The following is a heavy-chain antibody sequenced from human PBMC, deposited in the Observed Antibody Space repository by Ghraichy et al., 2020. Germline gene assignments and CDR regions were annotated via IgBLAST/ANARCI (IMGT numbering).Heavy chain of an antibody. CDR3: AKNFDY. J-gene: IGHJ4*02. CDR1: GFTFSSYW. Sequence: GGSLRLSCVASGFTFSSYWMSWVRQAPGKGLEWVAEIKQDGSEKKYVDSVKGRFTISRDNAKNSLYLQMNSLRAEDTAVYYCAKNFDYWGQGTLVTVSS. V-gene: IGHV3-7*01. CDR2: IKQDGSEK.